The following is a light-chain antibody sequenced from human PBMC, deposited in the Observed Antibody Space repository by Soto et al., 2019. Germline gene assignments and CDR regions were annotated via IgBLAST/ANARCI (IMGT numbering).Light chain of an antibody. CDR2: VGTGGIVG. CDR3: GAHHGSGSNFVSWV. V-gene: IGLV9-49*01. J-gene: IGLJ3*02. CDR1: SGYRNYQ. Sequence: QSVLTQPPSASASLGASVTLTCTLSSGYRNYQVDWYQQRPGKGPRFVMRVGTGGIVGSKGDGIPDRFSVLGSGLNRYLTIKNIQEEDESDYHCGAHHGSGSNFVSWVFGGGTKLTVL.